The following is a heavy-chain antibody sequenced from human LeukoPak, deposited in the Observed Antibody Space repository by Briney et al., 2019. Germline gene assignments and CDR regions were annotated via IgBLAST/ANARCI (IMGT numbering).Heavy chain of an antibody. Sequence: PGGSLRLSCAASGFTFSSYSMNWVRQAPGKGLEWVSIISRASESIFYADSVKGRFTISRDNAKNSLYLQMNGLRAEDTAAYYCMRGATDTTRWFDPWGQGTLVTVSS. J-gene: IGHJ5*02. V-gene: IGHV3-21*01. CDR1: GFTFSSYS. CDR3: MRGATDTTRWFDP. CDR2: ISRASESI. D-gene: IGHD1-7*01.